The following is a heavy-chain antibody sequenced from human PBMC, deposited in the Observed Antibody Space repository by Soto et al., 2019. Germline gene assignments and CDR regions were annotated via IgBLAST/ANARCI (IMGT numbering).Heavy chain of an antibody. CDR3: ARRPTARAS. D-gene: IGHD1-1*01. CDR1: GFTFSTYA. Sequence: EAQMLESGGGSVQPGGSLRLSCAASGFTFSTYAVAWVRQSPGKGLEWVSSISASGGDKWDADSVKGRFTISRDNSKNTLYLQMNSLRAEDTAVYYCARRPTARASWGQGTLVTVSS. V-gene: IGHV3-23*01. J-gene: IGHJ5*02. CDR2: ISASGGDK.